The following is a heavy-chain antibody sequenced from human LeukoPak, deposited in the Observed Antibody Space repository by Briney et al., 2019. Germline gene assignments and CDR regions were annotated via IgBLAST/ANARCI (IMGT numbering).Heavy chain of an antibody. J-gene: IGHJ4*02. CDR2: IYPGDSDT. CDR1: GYIFTNYW. CDR3: ARHHYYYDCGPYPGHY. D-gene: IGHD3-16*01. V-gene: IGHV5-51*01. Sequence: GESLKISCKGSGYIFTNYWIAWVRQMPGKGLEWMGIIYPGDSDTRYSPSFQGQVTMSVDKSTSTAYLQWSSLKASDTAIYYCARHHYYYDCGPYPGHYWGQGTLVTVSS.